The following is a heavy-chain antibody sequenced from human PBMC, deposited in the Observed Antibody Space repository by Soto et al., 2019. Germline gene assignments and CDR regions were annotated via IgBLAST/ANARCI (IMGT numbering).Heavy chain of an antibody. Sequence: QVQLVQSGAEVKKPGSSVKVSCTASGGTFSSYAISWVRQAPGQGLEWMGGIIPIFGTANYAQKFQGRVTITADEPTSTAYMELSSLRSEDTAVYYCARDTVTTEYYYYSMDVWGQGTTVTFSS. V-gene: IGHV1-69*01. D-gene: IGHD4-17*01. CDR1: GGTFSSYA. CDR3: ARDTVTTEYYYYSMDV. CDR2: IIPIFGTA. J-gene: IGHJ6*02.